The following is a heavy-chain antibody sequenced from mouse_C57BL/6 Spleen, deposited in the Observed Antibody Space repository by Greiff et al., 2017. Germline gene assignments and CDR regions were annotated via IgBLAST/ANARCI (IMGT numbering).Heavy chain of an antibody. D-gene: IGHD1-1*01. CDR3: ARVKVITTVVATGNYAMDY. Sequence: QVQLQQPGAELVKPGASVKLSCKASGYTFTSYWMHWVKQRPGRGLEWIGRIDPNSGGTKYNEKFKSKATLTVDKPSSTAYMQLSSLTSEDSAVYYGARVKVITTVVATGNYAMDYWGQGTSVTVSS. J-gene: IGHJ4*01. CDR2: IDPNSGGT. V-gene: IGHV1-72*01. CDR1: GYTFTSYW.